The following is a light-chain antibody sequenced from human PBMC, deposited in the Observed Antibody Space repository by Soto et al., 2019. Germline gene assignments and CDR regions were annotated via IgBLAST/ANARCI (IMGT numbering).Light chain of an antibody. CDR1: SSDVGAYNY. V-gene: IGLV2-14*01. CDR2: DVS. Sequence: QSVLTQPASVSGSPGQSITISCTGTSSDVGAYNYVSWYQQHPGKAPKLMIYDVSNRPSGVSNRFSGSKSGNTASLTGNTASLTISGLQAEDEADYYCSSYTSSSTVVFGGGTKVTVL. CDR3: SSYTSSSTVV. J-gene: IGLJ2*01.